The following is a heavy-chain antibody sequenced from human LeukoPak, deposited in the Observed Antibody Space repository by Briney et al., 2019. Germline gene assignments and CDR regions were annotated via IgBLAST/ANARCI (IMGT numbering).Heavy chain of an antibody. Sequence: ASVKVSCKASGYTFTSYYMHWVRQAPGQGLEWMGIINPSGGSTSYAQKFQGRVTMTRDTSTSTVYMELSSLRSEDTAVYYCATSAGDSGYDYVLDYWGQGTLVTVSS. CDR3: ATSAGDSGYDYVLDY. CDR1: GYTFTSYY. D-gene: IGHD5-12*01. CDR2: INPSGGST. J-gene: IGHJ4*02. V-gene: IGHV1-46*01.